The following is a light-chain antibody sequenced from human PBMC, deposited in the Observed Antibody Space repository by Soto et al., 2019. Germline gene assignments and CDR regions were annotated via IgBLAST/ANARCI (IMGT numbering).Light chain of an antibody. CDR2: VAS. Sequence: EIVLTQSPGTLSLSPGERATLSCRASQSVSSSYLAWYQQKPGQAPTLLIYVASQRAAGIPARFVGSGAGTHFTLTINSLQTDDFAVYYCQERGRWPRGSFGGGTRVEMK. CDR3: QERGRWPRGS. V-gene: IGKV3D-20*02. J-gene: IGKJ4*01. CDR1: QSVSSSY.